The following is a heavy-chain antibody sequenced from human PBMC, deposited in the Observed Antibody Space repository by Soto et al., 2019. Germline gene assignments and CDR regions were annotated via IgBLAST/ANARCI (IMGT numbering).Heavy chain of an antibody. CDR1: GFTFSNAW. CDR3: STSESYCTNGVCYLYYMDV. CDR2: IKSKTDGGTT. V-gene: IGHV3-15*01. Sequence: PGGSLRLSCAASGFTFSNAWMSWVRQAPGKGLEWVGRIKSKTDGGTTDYAAPVKGRFTISRDDSKNTLYLQMNSLNTEDTAVYYCSTSESYCTNGVCYLYYMDVWGKGTTVTASS. D-gene: IGHD2-8*01. J-gene: IGHJ6*03.